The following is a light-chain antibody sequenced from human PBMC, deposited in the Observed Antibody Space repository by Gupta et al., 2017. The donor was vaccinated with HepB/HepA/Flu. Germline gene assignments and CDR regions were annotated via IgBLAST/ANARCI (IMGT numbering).Light chain of an antibody. CDR3: QQRGDWPLCI. J-gene: IGKJ2*04. V-gene: IGKV3-11*02. CDR2: DAS. CDR1: QSVNNY. Sequence: EIVLTQSPGTLSLSPGERATLSCRASQSVNNYLAWYQQKPGQAPRLLIYDASNRDTGIPARFSGSGCGRDVTLTISSREQEDFAVYYCQQRGDWPLCIFGQGTXLEIK.